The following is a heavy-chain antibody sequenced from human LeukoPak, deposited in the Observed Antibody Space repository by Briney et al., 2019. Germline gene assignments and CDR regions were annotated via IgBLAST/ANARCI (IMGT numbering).Heavy chain of an antibody. CDR1: GFTFGSYS. CDR3: AREGHYYDSSGYYF. CDR2: ISSSSSTI. V-gene: IGHV3-48*02. Sequence: GGSLRLSCAASGFTFGSYSMNWVRQAPGKGLEWVSYISSSSSTIYYADSVKGRFTISRDNAKNSLYLQMNSLRDEDTAVYYCAREGHYYDSSGYYFWGQGTLVTVSS. D-gene: IGHD3-22*01. J-gene: IGHJ4*02.